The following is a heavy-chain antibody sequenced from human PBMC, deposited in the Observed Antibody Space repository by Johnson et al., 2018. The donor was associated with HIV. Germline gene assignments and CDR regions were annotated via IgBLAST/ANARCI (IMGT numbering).Heavy chain of an antibody. CDR3: ARYQYYYDRRGVGAFGV. V-gene: IGHV3-53*01. CDR1: GFTVSSNY. CDR2: LFSGGSI. Sequence: VQLVESGGGLIQPGGSLRLSCAASGFTVSSNYMGWVRQAPGKGLEWVSVLFSGGSIYYADSVKGRFTISSDKSKNTLYPKMNSLRAEDTAVYYCARYQYYYDRRGVGAFGVWGQGTKVTFSS. J-gene: IGHJ3*01. D-gene: IGHD3-22*01.